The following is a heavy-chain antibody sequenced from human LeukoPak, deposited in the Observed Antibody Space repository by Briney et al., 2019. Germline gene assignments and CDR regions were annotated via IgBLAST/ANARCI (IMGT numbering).Heavy chain of an antibody. Sequence: PSETLSLTCAVYGGSFSGYYWSWIRQPPGKGLEWIGEINHSGSTNYNPSLKSRVTISVDTSKNQFSLKLSSVTAADTAVYYCARALVGATGLNWFDPWGQGTLVTVSS. CDR1: GGSFSGYY. D-gene: IGHD1-26*01. J-gene: IGHJ5*02. V-gene: IGHV4-34*01. CDR2: INHSGST. CDR3: ARALVGATGLNWFDP.